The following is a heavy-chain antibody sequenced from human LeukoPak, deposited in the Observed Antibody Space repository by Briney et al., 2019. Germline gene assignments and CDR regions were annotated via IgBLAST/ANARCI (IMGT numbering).Heavy chain of an antibody. CDR1: GFSIHNHW. J-gene: IGHJ4*02. Sequence: PGGSLRLSCLASGFSIHNHWMHWVRQAPGKGLVWVSRINSDASSISYADSVKGRFTSSRDNAKNTLYLQMNSLRAEDTAVYFCARVVFDSSGYMPIYFDCWGQGTLVTVSS. CDR2: INSDASSI. CDR3: ARVVFDSSGYMPIYFDC. D-gene: IGHD3-22*01. V-gene: IGHV3-74*01.